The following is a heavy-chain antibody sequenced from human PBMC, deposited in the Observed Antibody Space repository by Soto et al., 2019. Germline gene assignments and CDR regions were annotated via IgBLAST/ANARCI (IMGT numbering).Heavy chain of an antibody. CDR1: GFTFSSYS. D-gene: IGHD3-10*01. V-gene: IGHV3-48*01. J-gene: IGHJ4*02. Sequence: EVQLVESGGSLVQPGGSLRLSCAASGFTFSSYSMNWVRQAPGKGLEWVSYISSSRSTIYYADSVKGRFTISRDNAKNSLYLQMNSLRAEDTAVYYCALSYYGSGTSFDYWGQGTLVTFSS. CDR3: ALSYYGSGTSFDY. CDR2: ISSSRSTI.